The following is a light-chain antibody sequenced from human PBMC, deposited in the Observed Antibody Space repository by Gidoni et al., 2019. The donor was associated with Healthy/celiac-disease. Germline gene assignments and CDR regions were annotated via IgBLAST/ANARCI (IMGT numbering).Light chain of an antibody. CDR3: QQYGSSPPWT. CDR1: QSVSSSY. CDR2: GAS. V-gene: IGKV3-20*01. J-gene: IGKJ1*01. Sequence: SLSPGERATLSCRASQSVSSSYLAWYQQKPGQAPRLLIYGASSRATGIPDRFSGSGSGTDFTLTISRLEPEDFAGYYCQQYGSSPPWTFGQGTKVEIK.